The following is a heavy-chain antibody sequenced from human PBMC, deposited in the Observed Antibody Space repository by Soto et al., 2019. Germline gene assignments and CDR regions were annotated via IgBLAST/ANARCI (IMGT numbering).Heavy chain of an antibody. J-gene: IGHJ6*02. CDR2: LTANGNT. V-gene: IGHV3-53*01. CDR3: ARDTLGLDV. CDR1: GFAVSATY. Sequence: GSLILSCVVSGFAVSATYMSWVRQAPGQGLEWVSVLTANGNTIYADAVKGRFTVSRHISKNTVYLQLNSVTVEDTGLYYCARDTLGLDVCGQGNTVTV.